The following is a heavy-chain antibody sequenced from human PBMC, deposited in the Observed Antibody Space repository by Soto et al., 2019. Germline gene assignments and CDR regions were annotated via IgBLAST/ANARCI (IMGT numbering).Heavy chain of an antibody. V-gene: IGHV1-3*01. CDR2: INAGNGNT. Sequence: GASVKVSCKASGYTFTSYAMHWVRQAPGQRLEWMGWINAGNGNTKYSQKFQGRVTITRDTSASTAYMELSSLRSEDTAVYYCARAARAIADYYYYGMDVWGQGTTVTVSS. CDR1: GYTFTSYA. J-gene: IGHJ6*02. CDR3: ARAARAIADYYYYGMDV. D-gene: IGHD6-6*01.